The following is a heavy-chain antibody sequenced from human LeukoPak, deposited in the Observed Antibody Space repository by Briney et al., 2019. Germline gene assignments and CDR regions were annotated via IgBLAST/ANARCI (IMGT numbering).Heavy chain of an antibody. V-gene: IGHV3-23*01. CDR1: GFTFSTYA. Sequence: GGSLILSCAASGFTFSTYAMSWVRQAPGKGLEWVSAFSGHSHSAYYADSVTGRFTITRDNSKNMLYLQMNSLRAEDTAVYYCASHPDYWGQGTLVTVSS. CDR2: FSGHSHSA. J-gene: IGHJ4*02. CDR3: ASHPDY. D-gene: IGHD1-14*01.